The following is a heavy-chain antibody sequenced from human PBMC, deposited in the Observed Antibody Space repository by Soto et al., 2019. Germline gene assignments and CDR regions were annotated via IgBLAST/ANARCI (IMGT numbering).Heavy chain of an antibody. CDR2: IYYSGST. J-gene: IGHJ6*03. CDR3: ARLWIVPAAMRFGFDYYYYYYMDV. Sequence: SETLSLTCTVSGGSISSYYWSWIRQPPGKGLEWIGYIYYSGSTNYNPSLKSRVTISVDTSKNQFSLKLSSVTAADTAVYYCARLWIVPAAMRFGFDYYYYYYMDVWGKGTTVTVSS. CDR1: GGSISSYY. V-gene: IGHV4-59*08. D-gene: IGHD2-2*01.